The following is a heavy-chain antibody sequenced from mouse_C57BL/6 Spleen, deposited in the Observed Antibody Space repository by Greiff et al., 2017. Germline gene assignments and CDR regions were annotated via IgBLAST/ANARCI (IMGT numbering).Heavy chain of an antibody. V-gene: IGHV5-9-1*02. CDR1: GFTFSSYA. Sequence: EVQGVESGEGLVKPGGSLKLSCAASGFTFSSYAMSWVRQTPEKRLEWVAYISSGGDYIYYADTVKGRFTISRDNARNTLYLQMSSLKSEDTAMYYCTRDSRITTVVARYFDVWGTGTTVTVSS. CDR3: TRDSRITTVVARYFDV. D-gene: IGHD1-1*01. CDR2: ISSGGDYI. J-gene: IGHJ1*03.